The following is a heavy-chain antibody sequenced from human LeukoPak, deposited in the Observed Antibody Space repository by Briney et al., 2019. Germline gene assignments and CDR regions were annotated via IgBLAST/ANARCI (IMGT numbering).Heavy chain of an antibody. CDR3: ARGRRDYYDSSGYYYDY. V-gene: IGHV4-59*01. CDR1: SGSISSYY. Sequence: SETLSLTCTVSSGSISSYYWSWIRQPPGKGLVWIGYIYYSGSTNYNPSLKSRVTISVDTSKNQFSLKLSSVTAADTAVYYCARGRRDYYDSSGYYYDYWGQGTLVTVSS. D-gene: IGHD3-22*01. CDR2: IYYSGST. J-gene: IGHJ4*02.